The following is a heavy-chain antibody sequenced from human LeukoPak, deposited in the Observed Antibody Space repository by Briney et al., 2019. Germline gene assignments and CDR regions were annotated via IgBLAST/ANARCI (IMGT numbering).Heavy chain of an antibody. D-gene: IGHD1-26*01. CDR2: ISSTGGTA. V-gene: IGHV3-23*01. J-gene: IGHJ1*01. CDR1: GFTFSSFG. Sequence: GGSLRLSCAASGFTFSSFGMSWVRQAPGKGLEWVSAISSTGGTAYYADSVKGRFTISRDNSKNTLYLQMNSLRAEDTAVYYCAKDRIVGATVPEYFQHWGQGTLVTVSS. CDR3: AKDRIVGATVPEYFQH.